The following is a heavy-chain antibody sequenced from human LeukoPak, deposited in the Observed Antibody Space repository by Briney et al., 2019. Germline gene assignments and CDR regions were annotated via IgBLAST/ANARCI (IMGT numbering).Heavy chain of an antibody. CDR2: ISGSGSAI. CDR3: VRVKGSYFDY. J-gene: IGHJ4*02. V-gene: IGHV3-48*01. Sequence: PGRSLRLSCAASGFPLSSYSINWVRQAPGKALEWVSYISGSGSAIYYVDSVKGRFTVSRDNAKNSLFLQMNSPRAEDTAVYYCVRVKGSYFDYWGQGALVTVSS. CDR1: GFPLSSYS. D-gene: IGHD2-15*01.